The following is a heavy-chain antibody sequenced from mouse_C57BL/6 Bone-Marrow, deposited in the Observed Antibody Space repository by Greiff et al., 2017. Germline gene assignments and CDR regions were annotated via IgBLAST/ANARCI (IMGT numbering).Heavy chain of an antibody. Sequence: EVKLMESGGDLVKPGGSLKLSCAASGFTFSSYGMSWVRQTPDKRLEWVATISSGGSYTYYPDSVKGRFTISRDNAKNTLYLQMSSLKSEDTAMYYCAKQNYGSSYYFDYWGKGTTLTVSS. CDR2: ISSGGSYT. CDR3: AKQNYGSSYYFDY. V-gene: IGHV5-6*01. D-gene: IGHD1-1*01. CDR1: GFTFSSYG. J-gene: IGHJ2*01.